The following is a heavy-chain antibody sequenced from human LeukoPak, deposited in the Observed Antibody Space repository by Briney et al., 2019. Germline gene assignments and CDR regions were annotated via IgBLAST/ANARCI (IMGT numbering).Heavy chain of an antibody. V-gene: IGHV3-33*01. D-gene: IGHD4-11*01. CDR3: ARDLATTTHSAWYFDL. CDR2: IWYDGSNQ. Sequence: GGSLRLSCAASGFTFSNHGMHWVRQTPGKGLEWVATIWYDGSNQYYPDSVKGRLTISRDNSTNTLYLQMNSLRAEDTALYYCARDLATTTHSAWYFDLWGRGSLVTVSS. J-gene: IGHJ2*01. CDR1: GFTFSNHG.